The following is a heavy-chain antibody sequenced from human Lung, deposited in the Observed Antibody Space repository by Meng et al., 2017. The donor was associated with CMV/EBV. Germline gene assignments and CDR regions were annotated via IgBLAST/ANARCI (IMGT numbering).Heavy chain of an antibody. CDR2: ITWDGGNT. CDR3: AKDGSDSSLGWLDP. V-gene: IGHV3-43D*03. Sequence: GESLKISCAASGFTFDDHAMHWVRQRPGKGLEWVSLITWDGGNTYYADSVKGRFTISRDNSKNSLYLQMNSLRTEDTALYYCAKDGSDSSLGWLDPWGQGXLVTAPQ. CDR1: GFTFDDHA. J-gene: IGHJ5*02. D-gene: IGHD2-15*01.